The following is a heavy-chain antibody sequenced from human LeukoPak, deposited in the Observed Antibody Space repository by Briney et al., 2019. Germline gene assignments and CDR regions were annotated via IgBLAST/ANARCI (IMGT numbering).Heavy chain of an antibody. Sequence: SETLSLTFTGSGGSVSSGSYYWSWIRQPPGKGLEWIGYIYYSGSTNYNPSLKSRVTISVDTSKNQFSLKLSSVTAADTAVYYCASDYYDSSGYYYRFDYWGQGTLVTVSS. CDR3: ASDYYDSSGYYYRFDY. CDR1: GGSVSSGSYY. J-gene: IGHJ4*02. CDR2: IYYSGST. V-gene: IGHV4-61*01. D-gene: IGHD3-22*01.